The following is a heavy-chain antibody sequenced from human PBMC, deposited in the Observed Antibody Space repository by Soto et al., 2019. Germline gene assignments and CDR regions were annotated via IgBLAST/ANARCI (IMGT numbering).Heavy chain of an antibody. CDR1: GYTFTSYG. CDR2: ISAYNGNT. D-gene: IGHD3-10*01. Sequence: ASVKVSCKASGYTFTSYGISWVRQAPGQGLEWMGWISAYNGNTNYAQKLQGRVTMTTDTSTGTAYMELRSLRSDDTAVMYFARVHITMVRGVIITGGVDYYYYYYMDVWGKGTTVTVSS. CDR3: ARVHITMVRGVIITGGVDYYYYYYMDV. J-gene: IGHJ6*03. V-gene: IGHV1-18*01.